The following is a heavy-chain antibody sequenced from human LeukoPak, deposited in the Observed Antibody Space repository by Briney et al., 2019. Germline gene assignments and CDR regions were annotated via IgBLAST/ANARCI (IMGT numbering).Heavy chain of an antibody. CDR2: IYTSGST. J-gene: IGHJ5*01. Sequence: TLSLTCTVSGGSISSGSYYWSWIRQPAGKGLEWIGRIYTSGSTNYNPSLKSRVTISVDTSKNQFSLKLSSVTAADTAVYYCARNRYYGSGSYAWFDFWGQGTLVTVSP. CDR1: GGSISSGSYY. D-gene: IGHD3-10*01. V-gene: IGHV4-61*02. CDR3: ARNRYYGSGSYAWFDF.